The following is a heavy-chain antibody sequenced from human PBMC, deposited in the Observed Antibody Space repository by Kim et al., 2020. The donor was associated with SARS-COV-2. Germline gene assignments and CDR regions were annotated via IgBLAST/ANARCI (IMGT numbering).Heavy chain of an antibody. D-gene: IGHD1-26*01. CDR2: IIPIFGTA. CDR3: ARDSGSYRDYYYYGMDV. J-gene: IGHJ6*02. CDR1: GGTFSSYA. Sequence: SVKVSCKASGGTFSSYAISWVRQAPGQGLEWMGGIIPIFGTANYAQKFQGRVTITADESTSTAYMELSSLRSEDTAVYYCARDSGSYRDYYYYGMDVWGQGTTVTVSS. V-gene: IGHV1-69*13.